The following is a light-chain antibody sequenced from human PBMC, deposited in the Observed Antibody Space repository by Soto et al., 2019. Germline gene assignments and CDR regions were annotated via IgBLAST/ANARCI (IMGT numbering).Light chain of an antibody. CDR1: QSISSY. Sequence: DVPMTQSPSSLSASVGDRVTITCRASQSISSYLNWYQQKPGKAPKLLIYAASSLQSGVPSRFSGSGSGTDFTLTISSQQPEDFATYYCQQSYSTPRTFGQGTKLEIK. CDR2: AAS. J-gene: IGKJ2*01. CDR3: QQSYSTPRT. V-gene: IGKV1-39*01.